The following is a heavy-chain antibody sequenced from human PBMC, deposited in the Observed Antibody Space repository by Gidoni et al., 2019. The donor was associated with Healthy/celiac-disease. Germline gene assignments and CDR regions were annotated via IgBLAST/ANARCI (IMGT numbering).Heavy chain of an antibody. J-gene: IGHJ4*02. V-gene: IGHV3-15*01. D-gene: IGHD6-13*01. CDR2: IKSKTDGGTT. CDR1: GFTFSNAW. CDR3: TTSTPYSSSWYPANY. Sequence: EVQLVESGGGLVTPGGSLRLSCAASGFTFSNAWMSWVRQAPGKGLEWVGRIKSKTDGGTTDYAAPVKGRFTISRDDSKNTLYLQMNSLKTEDTAVYYCTTSTPYSSSWYPANYWGQGTLVTVSS.